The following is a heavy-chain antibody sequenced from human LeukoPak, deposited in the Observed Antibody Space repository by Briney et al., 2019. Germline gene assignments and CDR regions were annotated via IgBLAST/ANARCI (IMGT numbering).Heavy chain of an antibody. CDR3: ARTIPPNYRSSTSCYGNWFDP. CDR2: ISAYNGNT. V-gene: IGHV1-18*01. D-gene: IGHD2-2*01. CDR1: GYTFTSYG. Sequence: ASVKVSCKASGYTFTSYGISWVRQAPGQGLEWMGWISAYNGNTNYAQKLQGRVTMTTDTSTSTAYMELRSLRSDDTAVYYCARTIPPNYRSSTSCYGNWFDPWGQGTLVTVSS. J-gene: IGHJ5*02.